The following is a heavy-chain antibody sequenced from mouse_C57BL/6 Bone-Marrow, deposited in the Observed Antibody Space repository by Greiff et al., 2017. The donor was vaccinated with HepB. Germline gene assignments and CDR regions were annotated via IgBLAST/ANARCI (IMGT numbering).Heavy chain of an antibody. CDR3: ARPRFITTVVASYWYFDV. Sequence: EVQRVESGGGLVQPGGSLKLSCAASGFTFSDYYMYWVRQTPEKRLEWVAYISNGGGSTYYPDTVKGRFTISRDNAKNTLYLQMSRLKSEDTAMYYCARPRFITTVVASYWYFDVWGTGTTVTVSS. CDR2: ISNGGGST. CDR1: GFTFSDYY. J-gene: IGHJ1*03. V-gene: IGHV5-12*01. D-gene: IGHD1-1*01.